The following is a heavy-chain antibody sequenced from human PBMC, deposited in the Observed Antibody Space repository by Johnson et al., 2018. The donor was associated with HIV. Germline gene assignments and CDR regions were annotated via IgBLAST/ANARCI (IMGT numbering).Heavy chain of an antibody. CDR1: GFTFSSYD. CDR2: IGTAGDT. D-gene: IGHD3-16*02. J-gene: IGHJ3*01. V-gene: IGHV3-13*01. Sequence: EQLVESGGGVVQPGRSLRLSCAASGFTFSSYDMHWVRQATGKGLEWVSAIGTAGDTYYPGSVKGRFTISRENAKNSLYLQMNSLRAGYTAVYYCVRGGLGYQNFHDRFDVWGQGTMVNVSS. CDR3: VRGGLGYQNFHDRFDV.